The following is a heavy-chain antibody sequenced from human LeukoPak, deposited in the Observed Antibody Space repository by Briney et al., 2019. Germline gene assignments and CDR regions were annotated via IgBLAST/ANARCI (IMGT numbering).Heavy chain of an antibody. CDR3: ARDLPWDVLGPGYYFGY. D-gene: IGHD1-1*01. CDR1: GFTFDDYA. V-gene: IGHV3-9*01. Sequence: GGSLRLSCAASGFTFDDYAMHWVRQAPGKGLEWVSGISWNSGSIGYADSVKGRFTISRDNAKNSLYLQMNSLRVEDTAVYYCARDLPWDVLGPGYYFGYWGRGTLVTVPS. J-gene: IGHJ4*02. CDR2: ISWNSGSI.